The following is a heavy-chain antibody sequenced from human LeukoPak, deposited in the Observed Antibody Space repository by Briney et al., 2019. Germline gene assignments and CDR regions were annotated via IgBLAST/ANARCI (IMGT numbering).Heavy chain of an antibody. J-gene: IGHJ3*02. CDR2: INHSGST. CDR1: GGSFSGYY. V-gene: IGHV4-34*01. CDR3: ARVLTYSRSSVSAFDI. Sequence: SETLSLTCAVYGGSFSGYYWSWIRQPPGKGLEWSGEINHSGSTNYNPSLKSRVTISVDTSKNQFSLKLSSVTAADTAVYYCARVLTYSRSSVSAFDIWGQGTMVTVSS. D-gene: IGHD6-13*01.